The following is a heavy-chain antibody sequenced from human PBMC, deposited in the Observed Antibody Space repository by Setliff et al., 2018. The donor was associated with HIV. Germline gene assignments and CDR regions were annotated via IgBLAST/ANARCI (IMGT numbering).Heavy chain of an antibody. CDR3: ARAGRGSGRYVYSFDY. Sequence: SETLSLTCTVSGGSISTYYWNWIRQPPGKGLEWIGYIYSSGSTNYNPSLKSRVTISVDTSKNQLSLKLSSVTAADTAVYYCARAGRGSGRYVYSFDYWGQGSLVTVSS. V-gene: IGHV4-4*08. J-gene: IGHJ4*02. CDR2: IYSSGST. D-gene: IGHD1-26*01. CDR1: GGSISTYY.